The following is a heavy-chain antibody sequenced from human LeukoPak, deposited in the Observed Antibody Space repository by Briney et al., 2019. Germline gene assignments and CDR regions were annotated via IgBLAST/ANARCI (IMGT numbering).Heavy chain of an antibody. Sequence: SETLSLTCTVSGGSISSSSYYWGWIRQPPGKGLEWVGSIYYSGSTYYNPSLKSRVTISVDTSKNQFSLKLSSVTAADTAVYYCAREGSWSWVDYWGQGTLVTVSS. CDR1: GGSISSSSYY. J-gene: IGHJ4*02. V-gene: IGHV4-39*07. CDR2: IYYSGST. CDR3: AREGSWSWVDY. D-gene: IGHD2-8*01.